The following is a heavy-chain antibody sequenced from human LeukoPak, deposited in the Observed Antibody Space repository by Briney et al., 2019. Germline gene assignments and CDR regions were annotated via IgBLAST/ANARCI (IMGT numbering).Heavy chain of an antibody. V-gene: IGHV3-30*03. CDR3: AREASSYAFDI. J-gene: IGHJ3*02. CDR2: VSYDGSNK. D-gene: IGHD6-6*01. CDR1: GFTSSSYG. Sequence: GGSLRLSCAASGFTSSSYGMHWVRQAPGKGLEWVAVVSYDGSNKYYADSVKGRFTISRDNSKNSLYLQMNSLRAEDTAVYYCAREASSYAFDIWGQGTMVTVSS.